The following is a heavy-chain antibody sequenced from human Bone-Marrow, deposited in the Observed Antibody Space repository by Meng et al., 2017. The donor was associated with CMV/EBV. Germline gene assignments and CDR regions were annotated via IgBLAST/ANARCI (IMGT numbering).Heavy chain of an antibody. Sequence: ASVKVSCKVSGYTLTELSMHWVRQAPGKGLEWMGGFDPEDGETIYAQKFQGRVTMTEDTSTDTAYMELRSLRSDDTAVYYCARAGATPSYYYGMDVWGQGTTVTVSS. CDR1: GYTLTELS. CDR2: FDPEDGET. CDR3: ARAGATPSYYYGMDV. D-gene: IGHD1-26*01. J-gene: IGHJ6*02. V-gene: IGHV1-24*01.